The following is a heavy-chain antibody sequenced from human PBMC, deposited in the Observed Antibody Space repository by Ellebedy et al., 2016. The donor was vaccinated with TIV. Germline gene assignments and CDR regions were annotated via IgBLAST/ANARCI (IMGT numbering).Heavy chain of an antibody. CDR1: GGSISSSSYY. V-gene: IGHV4-61*01. Sequence: MPSETLSLTCTVSGGSISSSSYYWSWLLQAPGKGLEWIGYIYYSGSTKYNPSLKSRVTISVDTSKNQYSLRLSSVTAADKAVYYCARGPLGSFEYWGQGTLVTVSS. CDR3: ARGPLGSFEY. J-gene: IGHJ4*02. CDR2: IYYSGST.